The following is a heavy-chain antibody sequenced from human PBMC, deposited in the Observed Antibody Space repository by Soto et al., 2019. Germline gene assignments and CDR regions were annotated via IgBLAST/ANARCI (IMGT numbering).Heavy chain of an antibody. D-gene: IGHD3-10*01. J-gene: IGHJ4*02. CDR1: GDTFNSYT. Sequence: QVQLVQSGPEVKMPGSSVKVSCKASGDTFNSYTINWVRQAPGQGLQWMGRTIPILAMSNYALKFQGRVTITEEKSTTTAYMEFSRLRSDDTAVYYCAASYGSGSRAFDYWGQGTLVTVSS. CDR2: TIPILAMS. CDR3: AASYGSGSRAFDY. V-gene: IGHV1-69*02.